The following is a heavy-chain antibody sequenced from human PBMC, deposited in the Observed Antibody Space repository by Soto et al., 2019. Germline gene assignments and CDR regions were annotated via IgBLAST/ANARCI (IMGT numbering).Heavy chain of an antibody. CDR3: ARDVSGLRHFDY. D-gene: IGHD5-12*01. Sequence: QVQLQESGPGLVKPSQTLSLTCTVSGDSLSSGGHFWNWIRHSPGKGLEWIAYIHYTGGNYYNPSLKRRIGLSIDASKNQFSLELRSVTATDTAIYFCARDVSGLRHFDYWGRGTLVTVSS. V-gene: IGHV4-31*03. J-gene: IGHJ4*02. CDR2: IHYTGGN. CDR1: GDSLSSGGHF.